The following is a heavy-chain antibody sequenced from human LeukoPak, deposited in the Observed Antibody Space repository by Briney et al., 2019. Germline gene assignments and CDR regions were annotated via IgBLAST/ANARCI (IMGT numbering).Heavy chain of an antibody. CDR3: ARVAAPVYYDSSALDY. D-gene: IGHD3-22*01. V-gene: IGHV3-23*01. J-gene: IGHJ4*02. Sequence: GGTLRLSCAASGFTFSSYAMSWVRQAPGKGLEWVSVLSGSGGTTYYADSVKGRFTISRDNSKNTLYLQMNSLRAEDTAVYYCARVAAPVYYDSSALDYWGQGTLVTVSS. CDR2: LSGSGGTT. CDR1: GFTFSSYA.